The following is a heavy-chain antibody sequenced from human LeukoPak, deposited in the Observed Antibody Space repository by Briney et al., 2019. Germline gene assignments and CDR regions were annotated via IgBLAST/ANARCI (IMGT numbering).Heavy chain of an antibody. CDR1: GYTFTGNI. CDR2: INPNNGGT. V-gene: IGHV1-2*02. CDR3: AGGPEEN. Sequence: GASVKVSCKASGYTFTGNIIHWVRQAPGQGLEWMGWINPNNGGTYYTQKFQDRVTMTRDTSISTAYMELSRLRSDDTAVFYCAGGPEENWGQGTLVTVSS. J-gene: IGHJ4*02.